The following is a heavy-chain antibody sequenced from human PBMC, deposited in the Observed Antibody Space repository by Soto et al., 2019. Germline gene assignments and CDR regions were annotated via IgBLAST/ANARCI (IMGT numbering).Heavy chain of an antibody. CDR2: IWYDGSNK. CDR1: GFTFSSYG. J-gene: IGHJ4*02. Sequence: QVQLVESGGGVVQPGRSLRLSCAASGFTFSSYGMHWVRQAPGKGLEWVAVIWYDGSNKYYADSVKGRFTISRDNSKNTLDLQMNSLRAEDTAVYYCARGLEWLFQWGQGTLVTVSS. V-gene: IGHV3-33*01. CDR3: ARGLEWLFQ. D-gene: IGHD3-3*01.